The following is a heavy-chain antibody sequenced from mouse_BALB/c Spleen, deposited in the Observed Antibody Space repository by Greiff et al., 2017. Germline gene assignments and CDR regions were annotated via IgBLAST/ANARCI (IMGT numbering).Heavy chain of an antibody. V-gene: IGHV1-4*02. D-gene: IGHD2-14*01. CDR2: INPSSGYT. Sequence: QVQLKESAAELARPGASVKMSCKASGYTFTSYTMHWVKQRPGQGLEWIGYINPSSGYTEYNQKFKDKTTLTADKSSSTAYMQLSSLTSEDSAVYYCAGYRYDGRRRGFDYWGQGTTLTVSS. J-gene: IGHJ2*01. CDR1: GYTFTSYT. CDR3: AGYRYDGRRRGFDY.